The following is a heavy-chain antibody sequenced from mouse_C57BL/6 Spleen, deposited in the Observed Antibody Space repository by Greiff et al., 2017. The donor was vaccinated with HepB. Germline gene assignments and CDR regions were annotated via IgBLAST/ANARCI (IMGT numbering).Heavy chain of an antibody. CDR3: ARKYYGWNAMDY. D-gene: IGHD1-1*01. CDR2: IYPGDGDT. Sequence: VQLQQSGAELVKPGASVKISCKASGYAFSSYWMNWVKQRPGKGLEWIGQIYPGDGDTNYNGKFKGKATLTADKSSSTAYMQLSSLTSEDSAVYFCARKYYGWNAMDYWGQGTSVTVSS. V-gene: IGHV1-80*01. J-gene: IGHJ4*01. CDR1: GYAFSSYW.